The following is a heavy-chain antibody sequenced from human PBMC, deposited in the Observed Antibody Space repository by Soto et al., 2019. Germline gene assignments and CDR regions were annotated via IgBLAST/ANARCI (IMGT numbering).Heavy chain of an antibody. CDR3: ARLRVDSSSWYAYYYYGMDV. J-gene: IGHJ6*02. CDR2: ISSSSSYI. V-gene: IGHV3-21*01. CDR1: GFTFSSYS. Sequence: GGSLRLSCAASGFTFSSYSMNWVRQAPGKGLEWVSSISSSSSYIYYADSVKGRFTISRDNAKNSLYLQMNSLRAEDTAVYYCARLRVDSSSWYAYYYYGMDVWGQGTTVTVSS. D-gene: IGHD6-13*01.